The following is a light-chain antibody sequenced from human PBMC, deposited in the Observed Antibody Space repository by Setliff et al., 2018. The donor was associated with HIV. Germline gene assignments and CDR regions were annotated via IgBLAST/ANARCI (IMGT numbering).Light chain of an antibody. Sequence: QSALTQPASVSGSPGQSITISCTGTSSDVGSYKLVSWYQQHPGKAPQLIIYEVTKRPSGVSARFSGSKSGNTASLIISGLQAEDEADYYCCSYTGSDTIDVFGTGTKVTVL. CDR1: SSDVGSYKL. CDR3: CSYTGSDTIDV. J-gene: IGLJ1*01. CDR2: EVT. V-gene: IGLV2-23*02.